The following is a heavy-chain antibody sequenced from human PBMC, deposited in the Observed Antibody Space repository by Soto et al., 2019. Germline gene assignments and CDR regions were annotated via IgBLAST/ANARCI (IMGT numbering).Heavy chain of an antibody. CDR3: ASATTVTSWFDP. Sequence: QVQLVESGGGVVQPGRSLRLSCAASGFTFSSYAMHWVRQAPGKGLEWVAVISYDGSNKYYADSVKGRFTNSRDNSKNTLYLQMNSLRAEDTAVYYCASATTVTSWFDPWGQGTLVTVSS. CDR2: ISYDGSNK. CDR1: GFTFSSYA. V-gene: IGHV3-30-3*01. D-gene: IGHD2-2*01. J-gene: IGHJ5*02.